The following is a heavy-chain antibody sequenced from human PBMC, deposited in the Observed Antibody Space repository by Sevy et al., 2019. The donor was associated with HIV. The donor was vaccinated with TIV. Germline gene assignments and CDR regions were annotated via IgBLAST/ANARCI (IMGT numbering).Heavy chain of an antibody. D-gene: IGHD4-17*01. V-gene: IGHV3-11*01. J-gene: IGHJ6*02. CDR3: ARDHVKDGDLGDYYYYAMDV. CDR2: ISGNDDTI. Sequence: GGSLRLSCAASGFILSDYYMTWVHQAPGKGLEWVSYISGNDDTIYYADSVKGRFTISRDNTKNSLYLQMNSLRAEDTAVYYCARDHVKDGDLGDYYYYAMDVWGQGTTVTVSS. CDR1: GFILSDYY.